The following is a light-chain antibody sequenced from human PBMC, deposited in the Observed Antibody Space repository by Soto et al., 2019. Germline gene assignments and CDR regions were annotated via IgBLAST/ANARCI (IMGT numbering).Light chain of an antibody. J-gene: IGKJ5*01. CDR3: QQYGTSPIN. CDR1: QSINRD. CDR2: GAS. V-gene: IGKV3-20*01. Sequence: IVMTQSPATLSVSPWEIGTLSCRASQSINRDLAWYQQKPGQAPRLLIFGASSRSSGIPYRFSGSGSGTDFTLTVSRLEPEDFAVYYCQQYGTSPINFGQGTRLEIK.